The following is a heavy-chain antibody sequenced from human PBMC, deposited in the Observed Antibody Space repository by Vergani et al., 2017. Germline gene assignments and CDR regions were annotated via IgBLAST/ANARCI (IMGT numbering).Heavy chain of an antibody. J-gene: IGHJ5*02. Sequence: QVQLVQSGAEVTKPGASVKVSCKASGYTFTSYDINWVRQATGQGLEWMGWMNPNSGNTGYAQKFQGRVTMTRNTSISTAYMELSSLRSEDTAVYYCARGEVDSEYNWFDPWGQGTLVTVSS. V-gene: IGHV1-8*01. D-gene: IGHD5-12*01. CDR2: MNPNSGNT. CDR1: GYTFTSYD. CDR3: ARGEVDSEYNWFDP.